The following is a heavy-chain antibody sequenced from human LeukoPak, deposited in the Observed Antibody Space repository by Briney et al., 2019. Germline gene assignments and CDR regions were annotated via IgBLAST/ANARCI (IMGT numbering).Heavy chain of an antibody. CDR2: INHGGST. D-gene: IGHD1-26*01. CDR3: ARGEKWDLHAFDM. V-gene: IGHV4-34*01. Sequence: PSETLSLTCAVYAGSFSGYYWTWIRQPPGKGLEWIGEINHGGSTMYNPSLKSRVTISVDTSKNQFSLKVTSVSAANTAVYYCARGEKWDLHAFDMWGQGTVVAVSS. CDR1: AGSFSGYY. J-gene: IGHJ3*02.